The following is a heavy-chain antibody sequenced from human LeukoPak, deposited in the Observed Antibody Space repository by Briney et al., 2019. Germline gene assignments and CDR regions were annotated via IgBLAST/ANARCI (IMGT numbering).Heavy chain of an antibody. Sequence: PGGSLRLSCAASGFTFSSYAMSWVRQAPGKGLEWGSSISSSSDYIFYADSVKGRFTISRDNAKNSLYLQMNSLRAEDTAVYYCARASRGYCGGDCHYWYFDLWGRGTLVSVSS. J-gene: IGHJ2*01. CDR2: ISSSSDYI. D-gene: IGHD2-21*02. CDR1: GFTFSSYA. CDR3: ARASRGYCGGDCHYWYFDL. V-gene: IGHV3-21*01.